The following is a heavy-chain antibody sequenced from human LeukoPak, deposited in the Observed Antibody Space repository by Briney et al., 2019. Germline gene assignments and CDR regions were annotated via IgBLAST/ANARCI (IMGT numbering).Heavy chain of an antibody. Sequence: GGSLRLSCAASEFTFSNYAMNWVRQAPGKGLKWVSGISGGGGSTYYADSVKGRFTISRDNSKNTLYLQMDSLRAEDTALYYCAKGSGINHYHWIDPWGQGTLVTVSS. D-gene: IGHD1-14*01. CDR2: ISGGGGST. J-gene: IGHJ5*02. CDR3: AKGSGINHYHWIDP. V-gene: IGHV3-23*01. CDR1: EFTFSNYA.